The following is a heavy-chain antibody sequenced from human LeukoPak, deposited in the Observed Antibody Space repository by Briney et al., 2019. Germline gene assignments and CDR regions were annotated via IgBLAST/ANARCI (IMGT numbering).Heavy chain of an antibody. J-gene: IGHJ3*02. CDR3: AKYYYDSSGYYYPGAFDI. Sequence: GGSLRLSCAASGFTFSSYGMAWVRQAPGKGLEGLEGVSTISSSSGGSTYYADSVKGRFTISRDNSKNTLYLQMNNLRAEDTAVYYCAKYYYDSSGYYYPGAFDIWGQGTMVTVSS. CDR2: ISSSSGGST. D-gene: IGHD3-22*01. V-gene: IGHV3-23*01. CDR1: GFTFSSYG.